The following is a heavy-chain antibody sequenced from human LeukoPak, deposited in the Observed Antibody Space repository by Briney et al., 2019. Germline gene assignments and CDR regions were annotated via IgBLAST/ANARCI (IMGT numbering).Heavy chain of an antibody. CDR1: GGTFSSYA. D-gene: IGHD3-10*01. V-gene: IGHV1-69*05. CDR3: ARDTHYYGSGSYCDY. CDR2: IIPIFGTA. J-gene: IGHJ4*02. Sequence: SVKVSCKASGGTFSSYAISWVRQAPGQGLEWMGRIIPIFGTANYARKFQGRVTITTDESTSTAYMELSSLRSEDTAVYYCARDTHYYGSGSYCDYWGQGTLVTVSS.